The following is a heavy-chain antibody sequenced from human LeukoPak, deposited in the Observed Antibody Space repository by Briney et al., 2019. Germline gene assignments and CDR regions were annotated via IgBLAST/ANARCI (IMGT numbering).Heavy chain of an antibody. CDR1: GGSISSYY. Sequence: SEPLSLTCTVSGGSISSYYWSWIRQPPGKGLEWIGYIYYSGSTNYNPSLKSRVTISVDTSKNQFSLKLSSVTAADTAVYYCARPSTKYSSSSGYFQHWGQGTLVTVSS. D-gene: IGHD6-6*01. J-gene: IGHJ1*01. CDR3: ARPSTKYSSSSGYFQH. CDR2: IYYSGST. V-gene: IGHV4-59*01.